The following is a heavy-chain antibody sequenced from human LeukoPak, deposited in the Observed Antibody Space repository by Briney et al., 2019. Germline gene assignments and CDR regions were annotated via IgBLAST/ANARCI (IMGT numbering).Heavy chain of an antibody. CDR1: GFTFSTYD. D-gene: IGHD3-22*01. CDR2: ISGSGGST. V-gene: IGHV3-23*01. CDR3: AKDYYDSSGYYSY. J-gene: IGHJ4*02. Sequence: PGGSLRLSYAASGFTFSTYDMNWVRQAPGMGLAWVSAISGSGGSTYYADSVKGRFTISRDNSKNTLYLQMNSLRAEDTAVYYCAKDYYDSSGYYSYWGQGTLVTVSS.